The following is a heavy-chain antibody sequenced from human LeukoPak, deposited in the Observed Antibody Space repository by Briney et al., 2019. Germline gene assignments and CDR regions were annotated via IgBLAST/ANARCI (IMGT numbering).Heavy chain of an antibody. J-gene: IGHJ4*02. CDR3: ARDQSIAGPTTADY. D-gene: IGHD1-26*01. CDR2: INTDGSDT. CDR1: GFTLSRFW. V-gene: IGHV3-74*01. Sequence: GGSLRLSCAASGFTLSRFWMHWVRQAPGKGLVWVSRINTDGSDTIYADSVKGRFTISRDNAKNTLYLQMNSLRADDMAVYFCARDQSIAGPTTADYWGQGTLVTVSS.